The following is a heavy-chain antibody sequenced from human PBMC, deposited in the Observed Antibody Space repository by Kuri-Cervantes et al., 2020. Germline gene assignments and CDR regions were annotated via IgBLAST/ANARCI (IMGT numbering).Heavy chain of an antibody. CDR1: GYTFTSYA. CDR3: ASLLLWFGELPPRGDY. V-gene: IGHV1-3*01. J-gene: IGHJ4*02. D-gene: IGHD3-10*01. Sequence: ASVKVSCKASGYTFTSYAMHWVRQAPGQRLEWMGWINAGNGNTKYSQKFQGRVTITRDTFASTAYMELSSLRSEDTAVYYCASLLLWFGELPPRGDYWGQGTLVTVSS. CDR2: INAGNGNT.